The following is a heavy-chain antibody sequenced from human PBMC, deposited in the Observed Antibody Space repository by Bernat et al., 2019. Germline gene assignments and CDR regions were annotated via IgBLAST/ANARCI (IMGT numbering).Heavy chain of an antibody. J-gene: IGHJ6*02. V-gene: IGHV3-21*01. Sequence: EVQLVESGGGLVKPGGSLRLSCVASGFTFSSYSMNWVRQAPGKGLEWVSSISDSNYMYYADSVKGRFTISRDNAKNSLYLQKNSLRAEDTAVYYCARDWQQLVPLYYYYGMDVWGQGTTVTVSS. CDR2: ISDSNYM. CDR1: GFTFSSYS. CDR3: ARDWQQLVPLYYYYGMDV. D-gene: IGHD6-13*01.